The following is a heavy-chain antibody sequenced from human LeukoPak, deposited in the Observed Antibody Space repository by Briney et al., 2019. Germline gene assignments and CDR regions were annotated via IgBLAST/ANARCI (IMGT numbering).Heavy chain of an antibody. V-gene: IGHV3-23*01. D-gene: IGHD6-19*01. CDR1: GFTFSSYG. Sequence: GGSLRLSCAASGFTFSSYGMSWVRQAPGKGLEWVSAISGSGGSTYYADSVKGRFTISRDNSKNTLYLQMNSLRAEDTAVYYCAKEGAVAARGFDQIDYWGQGTLVTVSS. J-gene: IGHJ4*02. CDR2: ISGSGGST. CDR3: AKEGAVAARGFDQIDY.